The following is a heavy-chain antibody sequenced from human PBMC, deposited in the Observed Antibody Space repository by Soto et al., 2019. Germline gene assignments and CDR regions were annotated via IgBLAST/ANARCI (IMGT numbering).Heavy chain of an antibody. J-gene: IGHJ4*02. CDR1: GYTNTSYY. CDR2: INPSGGST. V-gene: IGHV1-46*01. Sequence: ASVKVSFKAPGYTNTSYYMPWVQQAPGQGLEWMGIINPSGGSTSYAQKFQGRVTMTRDTSTSTVYMELSSLRSEDTAVYYCARDGQQLDFDYWGQGTLVTVSS. CDR3: ARDGQQLDFDY. D-gene: IGHD6-13*01.